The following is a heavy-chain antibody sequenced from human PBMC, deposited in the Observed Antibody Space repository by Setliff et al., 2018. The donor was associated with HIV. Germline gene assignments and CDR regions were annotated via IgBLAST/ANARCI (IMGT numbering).Heavy chain of an antibody. CDR2: FDPEDAET. D-gene: IGHD3-9*01. Sequence: ASVKVSCKVSGHTLTELSTHWVRQAPGKGLEWMGGFDPEDAETIYAQNFQGRVTMTEDTSTDTAYMELSSLRSEDTAFYYCTTDGSYDILTGPTPGAFDIWGQGTMVTVSS. CDR3: TTDGSYDILTGPTPGAFDI. J-gene: IGHJ3*02. CDR1: GHTLTELS. V-gene: IGHV1-24*01.